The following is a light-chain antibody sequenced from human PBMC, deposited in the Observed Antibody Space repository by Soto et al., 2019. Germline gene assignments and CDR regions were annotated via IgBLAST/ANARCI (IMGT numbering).Light chain of an antibody. CDR1: HDVSRN. V-gene: IGKV1-33*01. Sequence: DIQMTQSPSSLSASVGDRVTIACQSSHDVSRNLNWFQQKPGEAPKLLIYDASNLERGVPSRFSASGSGTDFTLSISSLQPLDVATYYCRQYNSMLSFGGGTEIELK. J-gene: IGKJ4*01. CDR3: RQYNSMLS. CDR2: DAS.